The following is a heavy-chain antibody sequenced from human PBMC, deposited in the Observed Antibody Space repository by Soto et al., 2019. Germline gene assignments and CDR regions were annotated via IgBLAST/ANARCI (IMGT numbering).Heavy chain of an antibody. CDR1: GFTFSSYS. Sequence: GGSLRLSCAASGFTFSSYSMNWVRQAPGKGLEWVSSISSSSSYIYYADSVKGRFTISRDNAKNSLYLQMNSLRAEDGAVYYCERSLGDAFDTGGQGTMVPVSS. J-gene: IGHJ3*02. CDR3: ERSLGDAFDT. CDR2: ISSSSSYI. V-gene: IGHV3-21*01. D-gene: IGHD7-27*01.